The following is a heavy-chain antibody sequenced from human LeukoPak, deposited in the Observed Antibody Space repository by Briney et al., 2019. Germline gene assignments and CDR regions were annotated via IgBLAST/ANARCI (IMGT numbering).Heavy chain of an antibody. CDR3: AREPRTHYDFGSGYQYYYYMDV. D-gene: IGHD3-3*01. CDR2: ISSRSSTI. V-gene: IGHV3-48*04. J-gene: IGHJ6*03. CDR1: AFTLSSYS. Sequence: GGSLRLSCAASAFTLSSYSMNWVRQAPGKGLEWDSYISSRSSTIYYADSVKGRFTISRDNAKNSLYLLMNSLRAEDTAVYYCAREPRTHYDFGSGYQYYYYMDVWGKGTTVTVSS.